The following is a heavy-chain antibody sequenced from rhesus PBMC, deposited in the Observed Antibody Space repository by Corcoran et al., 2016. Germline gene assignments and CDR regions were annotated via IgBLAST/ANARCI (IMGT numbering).Heavy chain of an antibody. CDR2: VYGTGGGP. Sequence: QVQLQESGPGLVKPSETLSLPGTVSGGSISDSYYWNWIRQPPGRGLEWVGRVYGTGGGPSYNPSIQGRVTISKDTSKNRFSLKLSVVTAADTAVYYCARGLVAMGFDYWGQGVLVTVSS. CDR1: GGSISDSYY. CDR3: ARGLVAMGFDY. V-gene: IGHV4-92*01. D-gene: IGHD2-21*01. J-gene: IGHJ4*01.